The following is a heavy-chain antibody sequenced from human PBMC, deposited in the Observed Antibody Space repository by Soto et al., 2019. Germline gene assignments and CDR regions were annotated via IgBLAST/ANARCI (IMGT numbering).Heavy chain of an antibody. V-gene: IGHV3-23*01. CDR3: AKDVAATL. CDR2: ISASGKST. Sequence: LRLSCAASGFTFSNFALNWVRQAPGKGLEWVSTISASGKSTYYADSVRGRFTISRDNSGNMLFLQMNGLGADDAAVYYCAKDVAATLWGQGALVTVSS. J-gene: IGHJ4*02. D-gene: IGHD6-13*01. CDR1: GFTFSNFA.